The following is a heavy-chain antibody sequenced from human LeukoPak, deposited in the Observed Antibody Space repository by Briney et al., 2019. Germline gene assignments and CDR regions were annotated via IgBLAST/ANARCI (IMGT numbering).Heavy chain of an antibody. D-gene: IGHD2-15*01. CDR2: IYSGGST. V-gene: IGHV3-53*01. CDR3: AREAATGWHAFDI. Sequence: PGGSLRLSCTVSGFTVSSDSMSWVRQAPGKGLEWVSFIYSGGSTHYSDSVKGRFTISRDNSKNTLYLQMNSLRAEDTAVYYCAREAATGWHAFDIWGQGTMVTVSS. J-gene: IGHJ3*02. CDR1: GFTVSSDS.